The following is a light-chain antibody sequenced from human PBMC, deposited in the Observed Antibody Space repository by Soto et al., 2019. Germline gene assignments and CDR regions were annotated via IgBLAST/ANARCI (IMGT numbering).Light chain of an antibody. J-gene: IGKJ4*01. Sequence: EIVLTQSPATLSLSPGERATLSCRASQSVSSYLAWYQQKPGQAPRLLIYDASNRATGIPARFSGSGSGTXXXLXISSLEPEDFAVYYCQQRSNWPLTFGGGTKVDIK. CDR3: QQRSNWPLT. CDR2: DAS. CDR1: QSVSSY. V-gene: IGKV3-11*01.